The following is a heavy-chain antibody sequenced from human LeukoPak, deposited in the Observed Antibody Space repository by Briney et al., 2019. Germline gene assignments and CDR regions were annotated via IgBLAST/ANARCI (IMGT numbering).Heavy chain of an antibody. V-gene: IGHV4-59*01. CDR3: ASTTEDCSSTSCYQYWFDP. CDR2: IYYSGST. J-gene: IGHJ5*02. Sequence: SETLSLTCTVSGGSISNYYWSWIRQPPGKGREWIGDIYYSGSTNDNPSPKRRVNLSVDTSKNQSPRKLNSVNAADTAVYYCASTTEDCSSTSCYQYWFDPWGQGTLVTVSS. D-gene: IGHD2-2*01. CDR1: GGSISNYY.